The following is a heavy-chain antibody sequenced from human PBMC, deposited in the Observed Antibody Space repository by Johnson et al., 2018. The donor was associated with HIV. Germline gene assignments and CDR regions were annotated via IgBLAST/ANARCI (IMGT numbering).Heavy chain of an antibody. D-gene: IGHD3-10*01. CDR3: ARHHITYYYTSGSPDAFDI. CDR1: GFTFSDYY. J-gene: IGHJ3*02. V-gene: IGHV3-66*02. CDR2: IYSGGSR. Sequence: MLLVESGGGLVKPGGSLRLSCAASGFTFSDYYMSWVHQAPGKGLEWVSVIYSGGSRYYADSVKGRFTISRDNSKSTLYLQMNSLRAEDTAVYYCARHHITYYYTSGSPDAFDIWGQGTMVTVSS.